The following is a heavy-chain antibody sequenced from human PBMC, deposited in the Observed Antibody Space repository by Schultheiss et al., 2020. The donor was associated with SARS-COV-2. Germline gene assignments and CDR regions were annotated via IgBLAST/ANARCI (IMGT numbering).Heavy chain of an antibody. CDR2: ISSSSSYI. D-gene: IGHD5-24*01. CDR3: ARRDGYNYGAFDI. CDR1: GFTFSSYS. Sequence: GGSLRLSCAASGFTFSSYSMNWVRQAPGKGLEWVSSISSSSSYIYYADSVKGRFTISRDNSKNTLYLQMNSLRAEDTAVYYCARRDGYNYGAFDIWGQGTMVTVSS. J-gene: IGHJ3*02. V-gene: IGHV3-21*01.